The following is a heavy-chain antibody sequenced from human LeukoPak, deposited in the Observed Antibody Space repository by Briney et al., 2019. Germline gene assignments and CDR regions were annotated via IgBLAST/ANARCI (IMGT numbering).Heavy chain of an antibody. J-gene: IGHJ6*03. CDR1: GFTFNNYN. CDR2: ISGSNSYI. Sequence: GGSLRLSCAASGFTFNNYNMNWVRQAPGKGLEWVSSISGSNSYIYYADSMKGRFTISRDNAKHSLYLQMNSLRAEDTAVYYCAREGLGYCSGGSCYSGYMDVWGKGTTVTVSS. CDR3: AREGLGYCSGGSCYSGYMDV. D-gene: IGHD2-15*01. V-gene: IGHV3-21*01.